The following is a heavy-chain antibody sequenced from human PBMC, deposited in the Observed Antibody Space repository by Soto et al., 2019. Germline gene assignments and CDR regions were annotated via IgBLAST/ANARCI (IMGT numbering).Heavy chain of an antibody. V-gene: IGHV3-33*01. J-gene: IGHJ4*02. CDR1: GFTFSSYG. CDR2: IWFDGSNK. CDR3: ASDRRDMATSPGFDY. Sequence: QVQLVESGGGVVQPGRSLRLSCAASGFTFSSYGMHWVRQAPGKGLEWVASIWFDGSNKYYADSVKGRFTISRDNSKNTRSLQMNSLRAEDTAVYFCASDRRDMATSPGFDYWGQGTLVTVSS. D-gene: IGHD5-12*01.